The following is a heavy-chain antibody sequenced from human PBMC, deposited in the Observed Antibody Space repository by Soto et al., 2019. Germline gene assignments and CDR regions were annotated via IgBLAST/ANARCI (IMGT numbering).Heavy chain of an antibody. CDR1: GIPVSSNY. CDR3: ARDGPYYYASRMDV. J-gene: IGHJ6*02. CDR2: LHSGGDT. D-gene: IGHD3-10*01. Sequence: PGGSLRLSCAASGIPVSSNYMTWVRQAPGKGLEWVSVLHSGGDTYYANSVKGRFTISRHDSTNTLFLQINSLTPEDTAVYYCARDGPYYYASRMDVWGPGTTVTV. V-gene: IGHV3-53*04.